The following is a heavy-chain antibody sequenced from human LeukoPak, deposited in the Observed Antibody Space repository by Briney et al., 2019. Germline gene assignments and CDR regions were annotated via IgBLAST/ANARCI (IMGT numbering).Heavy chain of an antibody. Sequence: GGSLRLSCAASGFSFSDYYMDWVRQAPGKGLEWVGRIRNKANHYTTEYAASAKGRFSISRDESKNSLYLQVNSLKTEDTAVYYCARGGYDILTGYYYDYWGQGTLVTVSS. J-gene: IGHJ4*02. D-gene: IGHD3-9*01. CDR1: GFSFSDYY. CDR3: ARGGYDILTGYYYDY. CDR2: IRNKANHYTT. V-gene: IGHV3-72*01.